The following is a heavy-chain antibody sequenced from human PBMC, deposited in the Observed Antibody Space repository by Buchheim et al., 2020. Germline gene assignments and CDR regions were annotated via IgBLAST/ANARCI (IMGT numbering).Heavy chain of an antibody. Sequence: QVQLVESGGGVVQPGRSLRLSCAASGFTFSSYAMHWVRQAPGKGLEWVAVISYDGSNKYYADSVKGRFTISRDNSKNKLYLQMNSLRAEDTAVYYCARCQLAMGLPYYYYGMDVWGQGTT. J-gene: IGHJ6*02. V-gene: IGHV3-30-3*01. CDR1: GFTFSSYA. D-gene: IGHD2-2*01. CDR2: ISYDGSNK. CDR3: ARCQLAMGLPYYYYGMDV.